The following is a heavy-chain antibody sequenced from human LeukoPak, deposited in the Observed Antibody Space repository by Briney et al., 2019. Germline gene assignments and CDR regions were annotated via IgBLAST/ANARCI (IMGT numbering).Heavy chain of an antibody. V-gene: IGHV3-48*01. CDR2: ISSGSSTI. J-gene: IGHJ4*02. CDR1: GFTFSSYS. CDR3: ARVLHKRNYDSSDYYGY. Sequence: GGSLRLSCAASGFTFSSYSTNWVRQAPGKGLEWVSYISSGSSTIYYADSVKGRFTISRDNAKNSLYLQMNSLRAEDTAVYYCARVLHKRNYDSSDYYGYWGQGTLVTVSS. D-gene: IGHD3-22*01.